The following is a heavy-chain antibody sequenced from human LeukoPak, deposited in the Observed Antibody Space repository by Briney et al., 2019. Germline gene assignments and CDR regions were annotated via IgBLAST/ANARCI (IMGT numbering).Heavy chain of an antibody. V-gene: IGHV3-66*01. Sequence: GGSLRLSCAASGFTVSDNYMSWVRQAPGKGLEWVSVIYSGGSTYYADSVKGRFTISRDTSKNTVYLQMNSLRAEDTAVYYCFVGPHPYNSGDWPPNWGQGTLVTVSS. D-gene: IGHD3-10*01. CDR2: IYSGGST. CDR1: GFTVSDNY. CDR3: FVGPHPYNSGDWPPN. J-gene: IGHJ4*02.